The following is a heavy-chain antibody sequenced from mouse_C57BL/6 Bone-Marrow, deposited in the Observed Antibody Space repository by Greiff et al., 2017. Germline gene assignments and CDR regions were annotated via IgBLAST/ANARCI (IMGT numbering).Heavy chain of an antibody. CDR3: ARNYYGSSYSFDY. CDR2: INPNNGGT. J-gene: IGHJ2*01. Sequence: VQLKESGPELVKPGASVKIPCKASGYTFTDYNMDWVKQSHGKSLEWIGDINPNNGGTIYNQKFKGKATLTVDKSSSTAYMELRSLTSEDTAVYYCARNYYGSSYSFDYWGQGTTLTVSS. V-gene: IGHV1-18*01. CDR1: GYTFTDYN. D-gene: IGHD1-1*01.